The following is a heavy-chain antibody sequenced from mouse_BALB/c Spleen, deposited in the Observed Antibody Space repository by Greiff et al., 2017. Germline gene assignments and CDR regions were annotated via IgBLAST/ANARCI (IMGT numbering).Heavy chain of an antibody. CDR1: GYTFTSYW. J-gene: IGHJ4*01. CDR3: ARSETGRAMDY. V-gene: IGHV1-87*01. D-gene: IGHD4-1*01. Sequence: VQLQQSGAELARPGASVKLSCKASGYTFTSYWMQWVKQRPGQGLEWIGAIYPGDGDTRYTQKFKGKATLTADKSSSTAYMQLSSLASEDSAVYYCARSETGRAMDYWGQGTSVTVSS. CDR2: IYPGDGDT.